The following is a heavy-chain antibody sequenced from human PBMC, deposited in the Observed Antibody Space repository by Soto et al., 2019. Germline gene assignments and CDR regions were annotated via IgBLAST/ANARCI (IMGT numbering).Heavy chain of an antibody. Sequence: ASVKVSCKASGYTFTSYGISWVRQAPGQGLEWMGWISAYNGNTNYAQKLRGRVTMTTDTSTSTAYMELRSLRSDDTAVYYCARPLYCSSTSCYMAFDYWGQGTLVTVSS. V-gene: IGHV1-18*01. D-gene: IGHD2-2*02. CDR3: ARPLYCSSTSCYMAFDY. J-gene: IGHJ4*02. CDR2: ISAYNGNT. CDR1: GYTFTSYG.